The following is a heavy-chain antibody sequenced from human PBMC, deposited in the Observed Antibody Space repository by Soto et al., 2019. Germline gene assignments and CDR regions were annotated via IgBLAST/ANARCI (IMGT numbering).Heavy chain of an antibody. V-gene: IGHV5-51*01. J-gene: IGHJ6*02. CDR3: ARRQYYYDSSGYYPTPHYYGMDV. Sequence: GESLKISCKGSGYSFTSYCIGWVRQVPGKGLEWMGIIYPGDSDTRYSPSFQGQVTISADKSISTAYLQWSSLKASDTAMYYCARRQYYYDSSGYYPTPHYYGMDVWGQGTTVTVSS. CDR2: IYPGDSDT. CDR1: GYSFTSYC. D-gene: IGHD3-22*01.